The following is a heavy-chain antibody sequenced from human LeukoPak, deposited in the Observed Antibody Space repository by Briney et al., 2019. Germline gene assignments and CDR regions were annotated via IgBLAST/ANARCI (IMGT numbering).Heavy chain of an antibody. V-gene: IGHV4-59*01. CDR2: IYYSGST. CDR1: GGSISSYY. Sequence: SETLSLTCTVSGGSISSYYWSWIRQPPGKGLEWIGYIYYSGSTNYNPSLKSRVTISVHTSKNQFSLKLSSVTAADTAVYYCASTGYYYDSSGYALDYWGQGTLVTVSS. D-gene: IGHD3-22*01. CDR3: ASTGYYYDSSGYALDY. J-gene: IGHJ4*02.